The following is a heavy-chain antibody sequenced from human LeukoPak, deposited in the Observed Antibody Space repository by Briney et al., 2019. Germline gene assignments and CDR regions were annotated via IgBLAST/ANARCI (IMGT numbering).Heavy chain of an antibody. CDR3: AREGNVDIVATIPTGSSWFDP. CDR2: IYYSGST. J-gene: IGHJ5*02. CDR1: GGSISSYH. Sequence: SETLSLTCNVSGGSISSYHWSWIRQPPGKGLEWVAYIYYSGSTNYNPSLKNRVTISVDTSKNQFSLKLSSVTAADTAVYYCAREGNVDIVATIPTGSSWFDPWGQGTLVTVSS. V-gene: IGHV4-59*12. D-gene: IGHD5-12*01.